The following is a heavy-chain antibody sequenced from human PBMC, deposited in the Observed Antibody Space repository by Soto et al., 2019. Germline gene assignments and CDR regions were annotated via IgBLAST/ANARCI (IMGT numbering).Heavy chain of an antibody. D-gene: IGHD3-3*01. Sequence: GGSLRLSCAASGFTFSSYAMSWVRQAPGKGLEWVSAISGSGGSTYYADSVKGRFTISRDNSKNTLYLQMNSLRAEDTAVYYCAKAAPLNGSRPDYDFWRPYYYYYGMDVWGQGTTVTVSS. J-gene: IGHJ6*02. CDR1: GFTFSSYA. CDR2: ISGSGGST. CDR3: AKAAPLNGSRPDYDFWRPYYYYYGMDV. V-gene: IGHV3-23*01.